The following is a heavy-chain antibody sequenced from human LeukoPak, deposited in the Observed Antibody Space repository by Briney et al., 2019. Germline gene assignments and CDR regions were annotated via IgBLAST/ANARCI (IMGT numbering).Heavy chain of an antibody. CDR3: ARFKYDFWSGSRSYYFYGMDV. CDR2: IYYSGST. J-gene: IGHJ6*02. D-gene: IGHD3-3*01. V-gene: IGHV4-59*08. CDR1: GGSISSHY. Sequence: SETLSLTCTVSGGSISSHYWSWIRQPPGKGLEWIGYIYYSGSTTYTPSLKSRVTISLDTSKNQFSLKLSSVTAADTAVYYCARFKYDFWSGSRSYYFYGMDVWGQGTAVTVSS.